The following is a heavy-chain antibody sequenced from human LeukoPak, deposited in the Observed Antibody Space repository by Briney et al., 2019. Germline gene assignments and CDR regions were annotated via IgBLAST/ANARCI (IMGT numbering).Heavy chain of an antibody. CDR1: GFTFSSYA. Sequence: PGGSLRLSCEASGFTFSSYAMSWVRQAPGKGLEWVSAISGSGGSTYYADSVKGRFTISRDNSKNTLYLQMNSLRAEDTAVYYCAKAITMIVVVRHYFDYWGQGTLVTVSS. CDR2: ISGSGGST. J-gene: IGHJ4*02. D-gene: IGHD3-22*01. CDR3: AKAITMIVVVRHYFDY. V-gene: IGHV3-23*01.